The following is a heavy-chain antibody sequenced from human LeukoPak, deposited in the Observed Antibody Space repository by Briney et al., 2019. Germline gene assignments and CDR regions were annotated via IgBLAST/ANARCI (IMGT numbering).Heavy chain of an antibody. J-gene: IGHJ4*02. Sequence: ASVKVSCKASGGTFSSYAISWVRQAPGQGLEWMGRIIPILGIANYAQKFQGRVTITADKSTSTAYVELSSLRSEDTAVYYCATDLHCSSTSCYDYWGQGTLVTVSS. CDR2: IIPILGIA. V-gene: IGHV1-69*04. D-gene: IGHD2-2*01. CDR3: ATDLHCSSTSCYDY. CDR1: GGTFSSYA.